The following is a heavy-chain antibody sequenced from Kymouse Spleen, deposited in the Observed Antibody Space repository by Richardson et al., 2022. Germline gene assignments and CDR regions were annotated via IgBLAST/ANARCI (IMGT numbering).Heavy chain of an antibody. D-gene: IGHD6-6*01. J-gene: IGHJ6*02. CDR3: ARRDSSSSGRTYYYYGMDV. V-gene: IGHV4-34*01. Sequence: QVQLQQWGAGLLKPSETLSLTCAVYGGSFSGYYWSWIRQPPGKGLEWIGEINHSGSTNYNPSLKSRVTISVDTSKNQFSLKLSSVTAADTAVYYCARRDSSSSGRTYYYYGMDVWGQGTTVTVSS. CDR2: INHSGST. CDR1: GGSFSGYY.